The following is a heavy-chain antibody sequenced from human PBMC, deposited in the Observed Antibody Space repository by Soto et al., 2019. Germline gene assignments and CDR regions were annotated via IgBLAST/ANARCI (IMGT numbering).Heavy chain of an antibody. CDR1: GFTFSSYA. Sequence: EVQLLESGGGLVQPGGSLRLSCAASGFTFSSYAMSWVRQAPGKGLGWVSAISGSGGSTYYADSVKGRFTISRDNSKNTLYLQMNSLRAEDTAVYYCSLAYCGGDCYYYYGMDVWGQGTTVTVSS. V-gene: IGHV3-23*01. J-gene: IGHJ6*02. CDR3: SLAYCGGDCYYYYGMDV. CDR2: ISGSGGST. D-gene: IGHD2-21*02.